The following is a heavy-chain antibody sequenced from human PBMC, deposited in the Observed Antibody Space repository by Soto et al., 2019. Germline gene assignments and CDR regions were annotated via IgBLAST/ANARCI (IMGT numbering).Heavy chain of an antibody. J-gene: IGHJ6*02. Sequence: QLQLQESGSGLVRPSQTLSLTCTVSGESIISGAYSWSWVRQPPGKGLEWIACIYHSGNTYYNPSLNSRVTISVDRSENQLSLKLSSVTAADTAVYFCARDGAWRGLDVWGQGTTVTVSS. D-gene: IGHD1-26*01. V-gene: IGHV4-30-2*01. CDR3: ARDGAWRGLDV. CDR1: GESIISGAYS. CDR2: IYHSGNT.